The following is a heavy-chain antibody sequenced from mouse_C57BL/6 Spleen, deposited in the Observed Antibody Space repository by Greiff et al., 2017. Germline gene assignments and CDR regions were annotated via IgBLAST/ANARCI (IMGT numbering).Heavy chain of an antibody. Sequence: EVKLVESGGDLVKPGGSLKLSCAASGFTFSSYGMSWVRQTPDKRLEWVATISSGGSYTYYPDSVKGRFTISRDNAKNTLYLQMSSLKSEDTAMYYCARHGTGDLYFDVWGTGTTVTVSS. CDR3: ARHGTGDLYFDV. V-gene: IGHV5-6*01. J-gene: IGHJ1*03. D-gene: IGHD4-1*01. CDR2: ISSGGSYT. CDR1: GFTFSSYG.